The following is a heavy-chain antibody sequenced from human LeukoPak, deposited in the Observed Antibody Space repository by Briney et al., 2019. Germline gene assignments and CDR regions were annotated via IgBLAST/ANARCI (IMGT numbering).Heavy chain of an antibody. J-gene: IGHJ4*02. CDR2: ISSSSSYI. D-gene: IGHD6-6*01. CDR3: ARDEIAARPDDDY. Sequence: PGGSLRLSCAASGFTFSSYEMNWVRQAPGKGLEWVSSISSSSSYIYYADSVKGRFTISRDNAKNSLYLQMNSLRAEDTAVYYCARDEIAARPDDDYWGQGTLVTVSS. V-gene: IGHV3-21*01. CDR1: GFTFSSYE.